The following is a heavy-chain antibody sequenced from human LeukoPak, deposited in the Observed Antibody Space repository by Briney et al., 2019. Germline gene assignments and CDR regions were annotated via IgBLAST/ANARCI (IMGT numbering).Heavy chain of an antibody. Sequence: SVKVSCKASGFTFTSSAVQWVRQARGQRLEWIGWIVVGSGNTNYAQKFQERVTITRDMSTSTAYMELSSLRSEDTAVYYCAAVPLYSSGWLFDYWGQGTLVTVSS. D-gene: IGHD6-19*01. J-gene: IGHJ4*02. CDR2: IVVGSGNT. CDR3: AAVPLYSSGWLFDY. CDR1: GFTFTSSA. V-gene: IGHV1-58*01.